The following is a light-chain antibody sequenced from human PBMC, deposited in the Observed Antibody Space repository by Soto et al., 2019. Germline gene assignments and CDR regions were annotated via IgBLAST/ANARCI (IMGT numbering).Light chain of an antibody. V-gene: IGKV2-28*01. Sequence: DLVMTQSPLSLPVTPVEAASISCRSSQSLLDRHGYNYLDWYVQKPGQSPQLLIYLGSSRASGVPDRFSGSGSGTDFTLKISRVEAEDVGVYYCMEALQSPLTFGGGTKVDIK. CDR1: QSLLDRHGYNY. CDR2: LGS. J-gene: IGKJ4*01. CDR3: MEALQSPLT.